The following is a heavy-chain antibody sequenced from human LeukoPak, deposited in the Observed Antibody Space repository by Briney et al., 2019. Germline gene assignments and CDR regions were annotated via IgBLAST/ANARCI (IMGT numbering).Heavy chain of an antibody. J-gene: IGHJ6*02. CDR2: FFYSGST. V-gene: IGHV4-59*01. CDR3: AREFSVAHGMDV. CDR1: GVSIPSYY. Sequence: PSETLSLTCTVSGVSIPSYYWSWIRQPPGKGLEWIGYFFYSGSTNYNPSLKSRVTISVDTSKNQFSLKLSSVTAADTAVYYCAREFSVAHGMDVWGQGTTVTVSS. D-gene: IGHD4-23*01.